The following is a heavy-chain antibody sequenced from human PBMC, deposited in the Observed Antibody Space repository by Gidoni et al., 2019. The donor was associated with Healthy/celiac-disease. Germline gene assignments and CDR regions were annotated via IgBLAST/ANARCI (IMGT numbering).Heavy chain of an antibody. CDR2: INPNSGGT. V-gene: IGHV1-2*06. Sequence: QVQLVQSGAEVKKPGASVKVSCKASGYTFTGYYMHWVRQAPGQGLEWMGRINPNSGGTNYAQKFQGRVTMTRDTSISTAYMELSRLRSDDTAVYYCARDPAWLLVAAAGTAFHYFDYWGQGTLVTVSS. CDR3: ARDPAWLLVAAAGTAFHYFDY. J-gene: IGHJ4*02. D-gene: IGHD6-13*01. CDR1: GYTFTGYY.